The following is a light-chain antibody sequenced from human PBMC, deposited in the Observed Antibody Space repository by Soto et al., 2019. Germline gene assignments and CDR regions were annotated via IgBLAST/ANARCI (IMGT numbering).Light chain of an antibody. CDR2: DAS. CDR3: QQRSNWPLT. Sequence: NVLTQSPATLSLSPEERATLSCRASQSVSSYLAWYQQKPGQAPRLLIYDASNRATGIPARFSGSGSGTDFTLTISSLEPEDFAVYYCQQRSNWPLTFGGGTKVDI. V-gene: IGKV3-11*01. J-gene: IGKJ4*01. CDR1: QSVSSY.